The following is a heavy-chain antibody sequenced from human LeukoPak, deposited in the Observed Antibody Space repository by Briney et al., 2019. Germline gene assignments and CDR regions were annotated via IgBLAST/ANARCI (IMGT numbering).Heavy chain of an antibody. V-gene: IGHV3-30-3*01. CDR1: GFTFSTYS. Sequence: GGSLRLSCAASGFTFSTYSMHWVRKAPGKGLEWVEVISYDGSNEYYADSVRGRFTISRDNSKNTLYLQMNSLRAEDTAVYYCARDRALYYYYAMDVWGQGTTVTVSS. J-gene: IGHJ6*02. CDR2: ISYDGSNE. CDR3: ARDRALYYYYAMDV.